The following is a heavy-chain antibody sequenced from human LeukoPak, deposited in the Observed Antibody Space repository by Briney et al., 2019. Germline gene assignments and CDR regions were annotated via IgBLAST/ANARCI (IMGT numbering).Heavy chain of an antibody. CDR1: GFTFSNAW. CDR2: IKSKTDSGTT. V-gene: IGHV3-15*01. J-gene: IGHJ4*02. D-gene: IGHD6-13*01. Sequence: PGGSLRLSCAASGFTFSNAWMSWVRQAPGKGLEWVGRIKSKTDSGTTDYAAPVKGRFTISRDDSKNTLYLQMNSLKTADTAVYYCTKLILAAADTGDYWGQGTLVTVSS. CDR3: TKLILAAADTGDY.